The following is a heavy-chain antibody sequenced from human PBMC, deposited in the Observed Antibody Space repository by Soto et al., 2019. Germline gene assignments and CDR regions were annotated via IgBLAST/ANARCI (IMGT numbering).Heavy chain of an antibody. CDR2: MSYDGSKQ. Sequence: GGALQLPCAAAGFAFSTYGMHWVRQAPGTGLEWVASMSYDGSKQYYADSVKGRFTISRDNSRNTRFLQLNSLRDEDMAVYYCARGAGFSYASTWFDIWGQGSLDTVSS. V-gene: IGHV3-30*03. D-gene: IGHD5-18*01. CDR3: ARGAGFSYASTWFDI. CDR1: GFAFSTYG. J-gene: IGHJ5*02.